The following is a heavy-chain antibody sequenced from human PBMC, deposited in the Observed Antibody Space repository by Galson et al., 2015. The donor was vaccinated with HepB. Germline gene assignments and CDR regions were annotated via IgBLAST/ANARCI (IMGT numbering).Heavy chain of an antibody. CDR1: GFTFSSYG. D-gene: IGHD1-1*01. CDR2: IWYDGSNK. V-gene: IGHV3-33*01. CDR3: ARDRGLEPGLIDY. J-gene: IGHJ4*02. Sequence: SLRLSCAASGFTFSSYGMHWVRQAPGKGLEWVAVIWYDGSNKYYADSVKGRFTISRDNSKNTLYLQMNSLRAEDTAVYYCARDRGLEPGLIDYWGQGTLVTVSS.